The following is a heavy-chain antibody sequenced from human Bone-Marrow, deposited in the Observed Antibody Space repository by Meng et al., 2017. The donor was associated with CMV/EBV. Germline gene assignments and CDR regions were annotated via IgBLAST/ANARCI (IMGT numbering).Heavy chain of an antibody. CDR3: ARDATGSGYYYYGMDV. CDR1: GDSVSSGSYY. Sequence: GSLRLSCTVSGDSVSSGSYYWSWIRQPPGKGLEWLGYIYYTGSTNYNPSLKSRVTISVDMSKNQFSLKLTSVTAADTAVYYCARDATGSGYYYYGMDVWGQGTTVTVSS. J-gene: IGHJ6*02. V-gene: IGHV4-61*01. CDR2: IYYTGST. D-gene: IGHD3-10*01.